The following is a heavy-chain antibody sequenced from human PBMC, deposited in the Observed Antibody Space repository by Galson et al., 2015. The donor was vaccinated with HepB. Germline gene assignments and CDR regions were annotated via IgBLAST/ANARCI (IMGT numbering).Heavy chain of an antibody. Sequence: SVKVSCKASGYTFTSYYMHWVRQAPGQGLEWMGIINPSGGNTSYAQKFQGRVTMTRDTSTITVYMELSSLRSEDTAVYYCARDLRYYDSSGSGFDPWGQGTLVTVSS. V-gene: IGHV1-46*01. J-gene: IGHJ5*02. D-gene: IGHD3-22*01. CDR1: GYTFTSYY. CDR3: ARDLRYYDSSGSGFDP. CDR2: INPSGGNT.